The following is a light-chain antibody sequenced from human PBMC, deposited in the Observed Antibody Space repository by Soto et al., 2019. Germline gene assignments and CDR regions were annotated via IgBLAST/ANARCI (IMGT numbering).Light chain of an antibody. CDR2: GAS. V-gene: IGKV3-20*01. CDR3: QQYGSSPLT. CDR1: QSVSSSY. J-gene: IGKJ4*01. Sequence: EIVLTQSPGTLSLSPGERATLSCRASQSVSSSYLAWYKQKPGQAPRLLIYGASSRATGIPDRFSGSGFGTDFTLTISRLEPEDFAVYYCQQYGSSPLTFGGGTKVDIK.